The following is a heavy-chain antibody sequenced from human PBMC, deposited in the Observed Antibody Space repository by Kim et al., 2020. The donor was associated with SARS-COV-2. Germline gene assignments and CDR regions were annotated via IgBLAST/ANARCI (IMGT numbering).Heavy chain of an antibody. V-gene: IGHV3-21*01. CDR2: ISSSSSYI. D-gene: IGHD2-2*01. CDR3: ASHFEGGGYQLLWAYYYYGMDV. J-gene: IGHJ6*02. Sequence: GGSLRLSCAASGFTFSSYSMNWVRQAPGKGLEWVSSISSSSSYIYYADSVKGRFTISRDNAKNSLYLQMNSLRAEDTAVYYCASHFEGGGYQLLWAYYYYGMDVWGQGTTVTVSS. CDR1: GFTFSSYS.